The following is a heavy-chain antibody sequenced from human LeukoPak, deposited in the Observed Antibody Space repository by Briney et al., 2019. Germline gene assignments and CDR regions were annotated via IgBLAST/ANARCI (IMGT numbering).Heavy chain of an antibody. D-gene: IGHD6-19*01. Sequence: SETLSLTCAVSGYSISSGYYWGWIRQPPGKGLEWIGSIYHSGSTYYNPSLKSRVTISVDTSKNQFSLKLSSVTAADTAVYYCARHTIAPYTGIAVLGDFDYWGQGTLDTVSS. J-gene: IGHJ4*02. V-gene: IGHV4-38-2*01. CDR1: GYSISSGYY. CDR3: ARHTIAPYTGIAVLGDFDY. CDR2: IYHSGST.